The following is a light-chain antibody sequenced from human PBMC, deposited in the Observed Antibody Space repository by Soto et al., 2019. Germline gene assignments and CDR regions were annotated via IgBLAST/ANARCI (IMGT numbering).Light chain of an antibody. CDR1: QSISSW. V-gene: IGKV1-5*01. J-gene: IGKJ2*01. CDR3: QQYNSYPQT. CDR2: DAS. Sequence: DIQMTQSPSTLSASVGDRVTITCRASQSISSWLAWYQQKPGKAPKLLIYDASSLESGVPSRFSGSGSGTEFTLTISSLQPDDCATYYCQQYNSYPQTFGQGTKLEIK.